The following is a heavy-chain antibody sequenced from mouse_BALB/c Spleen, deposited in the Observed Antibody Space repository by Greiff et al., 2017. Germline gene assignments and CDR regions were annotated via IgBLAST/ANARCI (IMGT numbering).Heavy chain of an antibody. Sequence: EVQGVESGPGLVKPSQSLSLTCTVTGYSITSDYAWNWIRQFPGNKLEWMGYISYSGSTSYNPSLKSRISITRDTSKNQFFLQLNSVTTEDTATYYCARRGYGNYYAMDYWGQGTSVTVSS. D-gene: IGHD2-1*01. J-gene: IGHJ4*01. CDR2: ISYSGST. CDR1: GYSITSDYA. V-gene: IGHV3-2*02. CDR3: ARRGYGNYYAMDY.